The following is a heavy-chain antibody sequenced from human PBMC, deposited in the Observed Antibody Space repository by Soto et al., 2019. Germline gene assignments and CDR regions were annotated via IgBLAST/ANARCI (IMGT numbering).Heavy chain of an antibody. CDR2: IYYSGST. V-gene: IGHV4-39*01. J-gene: IGHJ4*02. CDR1: GGSISSSSYY. Sequence: PSETLSLTCTVSGGSISSSSYYWGWIRQPPGKGLEWIGSIYYSGSTYYNPSLKSRVTISVDTSKNQFSLKLSSVTAADTAVYYCARLDIVATADYWGQGTLVTVSS. CDR3: ARLDIVATADY. D-gene: IGHD5-12*01.